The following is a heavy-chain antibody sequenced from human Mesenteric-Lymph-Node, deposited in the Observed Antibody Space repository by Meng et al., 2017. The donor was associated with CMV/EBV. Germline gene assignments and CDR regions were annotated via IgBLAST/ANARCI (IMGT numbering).Heavy chain of an antibody. J-gene: IGHJ4*02. V-gene: IGHV4-34*01. D-gene: IGHD1-26*01. Sequence: SETLSLTCAVYGGSFSGYFWSWIRQPPGKGLEWIGEINHSGITNLNPSLKSRVILSIDTSRKQFSVNLTSVTAADTAVYYCAGAPIAGRPYYFDFWGPGTLVTVSS. CDR3: AGAPIAGRPYYFDF. CDR2: INHSGIT. CDR1: GGSFSGYF.